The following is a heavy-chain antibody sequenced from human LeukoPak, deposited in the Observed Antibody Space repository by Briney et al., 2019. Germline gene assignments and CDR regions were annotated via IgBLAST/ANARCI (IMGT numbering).Heavy chain of an antibody. CDR2: IYYSGST. CDR1: GGSISSYY. J-gene: IGHJ4*02. D-gene: IGHD3-3*01. CDR3: ARVERNWSGYYAKVYYFDY. Sequence: SETLSLTCSVSGGSISSYYWSWIRQTPGKGLEWIGYIYYSGSTNYNPSLKSRLTISVDTSKSQFSLQLSSVTTADTAVYYCARVERNWSGYYAKVYYFDYWGQGTLVTVSS. V-gene: IGHV4-59*01.